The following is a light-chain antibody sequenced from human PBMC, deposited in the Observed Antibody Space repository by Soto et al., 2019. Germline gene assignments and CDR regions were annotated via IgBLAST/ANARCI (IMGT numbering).Light chain of an antibody. J-gene: IGKJ1*01. V-gene: IGKV1-5*01. CDR1: QSISSC. CDR2: DAS. CDR3: QQYNSYSQT. Sequence: DIQMTQSPSTVSASVGDRVTITCRASQSISSCLAWYQQQPGKAPKLLIYDASSLESGVPSRFSGSGSGTEFTLTISSLQPDHFATYYCQQYNSYSQTFGQGPQVDI.